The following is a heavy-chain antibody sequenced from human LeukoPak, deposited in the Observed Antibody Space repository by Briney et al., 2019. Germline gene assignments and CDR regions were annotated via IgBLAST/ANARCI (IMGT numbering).Heavy chain of an antibody. D-gene: IGHD1-26*01. Sequence: GGSLRLSCAASGFTFSSYATSWVRQAPGKGLEWVSAISGSGGSTYYADSVKGRFTISRDNSKNTLYLQMNSLRAEDTAVYYCANPGGSYYGHYYYYMDVWGKGTTVTVSS. J-gene: IGHJ6*03. CDR3: ANPGGSYYGHYYYYMDV. V-gene: IGHV3-23*01. CDR2: ISGSGGST. CDR1: GFTFSSYA.